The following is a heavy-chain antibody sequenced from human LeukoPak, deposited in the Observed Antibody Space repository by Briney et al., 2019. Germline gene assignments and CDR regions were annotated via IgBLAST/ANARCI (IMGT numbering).Heavy chain of an antibody. D-gene: IGHD6-13*01. CDR3: ARVGDLAAAGISWFDP. J-gene: IGHJ5*02. V-gene: IGHV4-61*02. Sequence: SETLSLTCTVSGGSISSGSYYWSWIRQPAGKGLEWIGRIYTSGSTNYNPSLKSRVTISVDTSKNQFSLKLSSVTAADTAVYYCARVGDLAAAGISWFDPWGQGTLVTVSS. CDR2: IYTSGST. CDR1: GGSISSGSYY.